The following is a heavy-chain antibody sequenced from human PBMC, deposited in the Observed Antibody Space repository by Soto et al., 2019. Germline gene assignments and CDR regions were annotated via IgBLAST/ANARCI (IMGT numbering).Heavy chain of an antibody. CDR2: INPILSMS. D-gene: IGHD3-10*01. Sequence: QVQLVQSGAEVKRPGSSVKVSCKASGDTFTFYSINWVRQAPGLGLEWMGRINPILSMSNYAHRFQGRVTMTADKSTSTAYVELSSLRSEDTAIYYCASSYGSGYRAFDYWGQGALVTVSS. V-gene: IGHV1-69*02. CDR1: GDTFTFYS. CDR3: ASSYGSGYRAFDY. J-gene: IGHJ4*02.